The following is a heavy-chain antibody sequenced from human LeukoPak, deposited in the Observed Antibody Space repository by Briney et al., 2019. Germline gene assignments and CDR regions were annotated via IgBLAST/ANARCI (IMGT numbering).Heavy chain of an antibody. Sequence: GGSLRLXCAASGFTFSSYAMSWVRQAPGKGLEWVSAISGSADITYYADSVKGRFTISRDNSKNTLYLQVNSLRAEDTAVYYCAKDSYDSSGSRYDFWGPGTLVTVSS. CDR1: GFTFSSYA. CDR2: ISGSADIT. J-gene: IGHJ4*02. D-gene: IGHD3-22*01. V-gene: IGHV3-23*01. CDR3: AKDSYDSSGSRYDF.